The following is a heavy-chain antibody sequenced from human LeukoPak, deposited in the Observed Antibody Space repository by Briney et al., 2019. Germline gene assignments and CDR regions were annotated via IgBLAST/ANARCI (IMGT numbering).Heavy chain of an antibody. CDR2: IVVGSGNT. J-gene: IGHJ5*02. D-gene: IGHD3-3*01. CDR1: GFTFTSSA. CDR3: ARDSPPDYDFWSGYLGGWFDP. V-gene: IGHV1-58*02. Sequence: EASVKVSCKASGFTFTSSAMQWVRQARGQRLEWIGWIVVGSGNTNYAQKFQGRVTMTRDTSISTAYMELSRLRSDDTAVYYCARDSPPDYDFWSGYLGGWFDPWGQGTLVTVSS.